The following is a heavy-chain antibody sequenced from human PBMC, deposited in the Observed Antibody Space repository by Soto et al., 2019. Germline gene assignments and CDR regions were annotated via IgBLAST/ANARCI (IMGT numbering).Heavy chain of an antibody. CDR2: IVVGSDNT. Sequence: ASVKVSFKASGYTFTSSAVQWVRQARGQRLEWIGWIVVGSDNTNYAQKFQERVTITRDMSTGTAYMELSSLRSEDTAVYYCAATLDSNSGSGHYGMDVWGQGTTVTVSS. CDR1: GYTFTSSA. CDR3: AATLDSNSGSGHYGMDV. D-gene: IGHD3-10*01. V-gene: IGHV1-58*01. J-gene: IGHJ6*02.